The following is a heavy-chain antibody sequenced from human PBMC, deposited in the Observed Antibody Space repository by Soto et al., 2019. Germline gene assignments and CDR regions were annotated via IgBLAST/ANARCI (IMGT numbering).Heavy chain of an antibody. V-gene: IGHV3-33*01. CDR2: IWYDGSNK. CDR1: GFTFSSYG. D-gene: IGHD3-16*02. Sequence: GGSLRLSCAASGFTFSSYGMHWVRQAPGKGLEWVAVIWYDGSNKYYADSVKGRFTISRDNSKNTLYLQMNSLRAEDTAVYYCARDSVFGLHLGELSGSFDYWGQGTLVTVSS. J-gene: IGHJ4*02. CDR3: ARDSVFGLHLGELSGSFDY.